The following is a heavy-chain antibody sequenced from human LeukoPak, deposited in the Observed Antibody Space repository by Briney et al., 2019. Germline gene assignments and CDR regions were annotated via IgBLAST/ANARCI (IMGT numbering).Heavy chain of an antibody. D-gene: IGHD3-10*01. Sequence: SETLSLTCAVYGGSFSGYYWSWIRQPPGKGLEWSGEIDHSGSTNYNPSLKSRVTISVDTSKNQFSLKLSSVTAADTAVYYCAKELRYVLYGSTGNYYPDFWGQGTLVTVSS. CDR2: IDHSGST. V-gene: IGHV4-34*01. CDR1: GGSFSGYY. J-gene: IGHJ4*02. CDR3: AKELRYVLYGSTGNYYPDF.